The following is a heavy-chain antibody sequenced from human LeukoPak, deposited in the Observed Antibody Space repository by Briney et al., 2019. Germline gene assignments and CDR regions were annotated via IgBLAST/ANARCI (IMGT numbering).Heavy chain of an antibody. CDR1: GYTFTGYY. V-gene: IGHV1-2*06. D-gene: IGHD6-13*01. J-gene: IGHJ4*02. CDR3: ARERPPGDSSNWFLEGYFDI. CDR2: INPNSGGT. Sequence: ASVKVSCKASGYTFTGYYLHWVREAPGQGIEWMGRINPNSGGTNYAQKFQGRVTMTRDPSISTGYMDLSGLRSDDTAVYYCARERPPGDSSNWFLEGYFDIWGQGTLVTVSS.